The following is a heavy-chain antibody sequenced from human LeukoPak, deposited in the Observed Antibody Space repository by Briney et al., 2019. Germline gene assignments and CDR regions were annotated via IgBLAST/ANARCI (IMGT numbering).Heavy chain of an antibody. CDR1: GFTFSSYW. V-gene: IGHV3-74*01. CDR2: INSDGSST. CDR3: ARNIVVVVAATVEDAFDI. J-gene: IGHJ3*02. Sequence: PGGSLRLSCAASGFTFSSYWMHWVRQAPGKGLVWVSRINSDGSSTSYADSVKGRFTISRDNAKNTLYLQMNSLRAEDTAVYYCARNIVVVVAATVEDAFDIWGQGTMVTVSS. D-gene: IGHD2-15*01.